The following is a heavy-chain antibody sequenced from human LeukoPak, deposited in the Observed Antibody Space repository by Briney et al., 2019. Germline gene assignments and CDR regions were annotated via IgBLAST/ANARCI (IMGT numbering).Heavy chain of an antibody. CDR3: ASGTYGDYSFDF. Sequence: ASVKVSCKASGYTSTGYYIHWVRQAPGQGLEWMGQISPKSGDTDYSQKFQGGVTLTSDSSITTAYMELNRLTSDATAVYYCASGTYGDYSFDFWGQGTLVTVSS. D-gene: IGHD4-17*01. V-gene: IGHV1-2*06. CDR2: ISPKSGDT. J-gene: IGHJ4*02. CDR1: GYTSTGYY.